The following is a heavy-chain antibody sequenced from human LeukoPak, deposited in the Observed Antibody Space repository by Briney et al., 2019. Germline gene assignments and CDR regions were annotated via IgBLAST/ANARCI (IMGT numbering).Heavy chain of an antibody. V-gene: IGHV3-30*02. CDR3: AKDGSLDDSSGYYYTAYLSVTYQLDY. Sequence: GGSLRLSCAASGFTFRSYGMHWVRQAPGKGLEWVAFIRYDGNNKYYGDSVKGRYTISRDNSKNTLYLQMNSLRAEDTAVYYCAKDGSLDDSSGYYYTAYLSVTYQLDYWGQGTLVTVSS. D-gene: IGHD3-22*01. J-gene: IGHJ4*02. CDR2: IRYDGNNK. CDR1: GFTFRSYG.